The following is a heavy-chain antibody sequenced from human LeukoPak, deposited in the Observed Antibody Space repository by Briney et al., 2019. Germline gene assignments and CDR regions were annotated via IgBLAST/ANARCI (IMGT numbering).Heavy chain of an antibody. CDR1: GYTFTGYH. J-gene: IGHJ6*02. Sequence: ASVKVSCKASGYTFTGYHMHWVRQAPGQGLEWMGRINPNSGDTNYAQKFQGRVTITADESTSTAYMELSSLRSEDTAVYYCAREVHIVVVTAIRDRLVYGMDVWGQGTTVTVSS. D-gene: IGHD2-21*02. V-gene: IGHV1-2*06. CDR2: INPNSGDT. CDR3: AREVHIVVVTAIRDRLVYGMDV.